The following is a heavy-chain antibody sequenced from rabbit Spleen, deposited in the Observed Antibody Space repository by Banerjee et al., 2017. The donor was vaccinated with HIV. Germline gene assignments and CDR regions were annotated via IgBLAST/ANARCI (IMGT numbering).Heavy chain of an antibody. CDR3: ARNYVNAFDP. Sequence: QEQLEESGGDLVKPGASLTLTCIASGVSFSDNSYMCWVRQAPGKGLEWIACIDTNDGDTDYANWPKGRFTISKTSSTTVTLQMTSLTAADTATYFCARNYVNAFDPWGQGTLVTVS. V-gene: IGHV1S45*01. CDR1: GVSFSDNSY. CDR2: IDTNDGDT. J-gene: IGHJ2*01. D-gene: IGHD1-1*01.